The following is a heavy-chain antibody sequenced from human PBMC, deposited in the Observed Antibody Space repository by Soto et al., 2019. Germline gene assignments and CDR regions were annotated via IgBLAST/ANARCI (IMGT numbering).Heavy chain of an antibody. V-gene: IGHV5-51*01. CDR1: GYPFSYFW. CDR2: IYPSDSDT. J-gene: IGHJ4*02. D-gene: IGHD3-22*01. Sequence: EVQLVQSGAEVKKPGESLQISCEGSGYPFSYFWIGWVRQMPGKGLEWMGSIYPSDSDTRYSPSFQGQVTISADKSTNTANLQWSCLKASDTAMSYCARSDYDSSDYFGQTGTFEYWGQGTLVTVSS. CDR3: ARSDYDSSDYFGQTGTFEY.